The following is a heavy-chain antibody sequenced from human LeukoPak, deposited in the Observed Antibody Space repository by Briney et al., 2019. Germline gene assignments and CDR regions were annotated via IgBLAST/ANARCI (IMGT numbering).Heavy chain of an antibody. D-gene: IGHD3-10*01. J-gene: IGHJ3*02. CDR2: ISYDGSNK. Sequence: GGSLRLSCAASGFTFSSYGMHWVRQAPGKGLEWVAIISYDGSNKYYADSVKGRFTISRDNSKNTLYLQMNSLRAEDTAVYYCARDPPPESGSYYKDAFDIWGQGTMVTVSS. V-gene: IGHV3-30*03. CDR3: ARDPPPESGSYYKDAFDI. CDR1: GFTFSSYG.